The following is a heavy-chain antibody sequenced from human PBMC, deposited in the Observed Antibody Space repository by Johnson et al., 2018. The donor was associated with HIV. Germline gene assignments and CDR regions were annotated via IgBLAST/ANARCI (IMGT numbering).Heavy chain of an antibody. J-gene: IGHJ3*02. CDR3: AREEMVVVTAMDAFDI. D-gene: IGHD2-21*02. CDR2: ISYDGSNK. V-gene: IGHV3-30*03. CDR1: GFTFSIYG. Sequence: QVQLVESGGGVVQPGRSLRLSCAASGFTFSIYGMHWVRQAPGKGLEWVAFISYDGSNKYYADSVKGRFTISRDNSKNTLYLQMNSLRAEDTAVYYCAREEMVVVTAMDAFDIWGQGTMVTVSS.